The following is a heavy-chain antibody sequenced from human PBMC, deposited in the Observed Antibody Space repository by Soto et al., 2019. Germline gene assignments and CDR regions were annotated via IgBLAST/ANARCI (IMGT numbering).Heavy chain of an antibody. V-gene: IGHV4-61*01. CDR1: GGSVRTGSYH. CDR3: ARIGWGGDS. J-gene: IGHJ4*02. D-gene: IGHD7-27*01. Sequence: LSLTCSVSGGSVRTGSYHWSWIRQPPGKGLEWIGFIPNNGSPDYNPSLKSRVVVSIDRPKNQFSLKVNSVTAADTAVYFCARIGWGGDSWGQGTLVTVSS. CDR2: IPNNGSP.